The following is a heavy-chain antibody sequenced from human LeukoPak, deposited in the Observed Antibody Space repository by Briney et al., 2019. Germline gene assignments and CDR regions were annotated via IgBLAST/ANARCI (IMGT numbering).Heavy chain of an antibody. Sequence: GASVKVSCKASGYTFTGYFMHWVRQAPGQGLEWMGWINPNIGDASYAQKLQGRVTMTTDTSTSTAYMELRSLRSDDTAVYYCARGYYDSSGDYWGQGTLVTVSS. CDR1: GYTFTGYF. CDR3: ARGYYDSSGDY. V-gene: IGHV1-18*04. CDR2: INPNIGDA. J-gene: IGHJ4*02. D-gene: IGHD3-22*01.